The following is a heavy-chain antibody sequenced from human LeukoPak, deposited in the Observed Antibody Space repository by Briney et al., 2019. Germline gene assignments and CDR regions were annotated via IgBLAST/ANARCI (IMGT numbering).Heavy chain of an antibody. CDR3: ARGRFGTTSD. CDR1: GLTFSNAW. CDR2: INTDGSST. V-gene: IGHV3-74*01. Sequence: PGGSLRLSCAASGLTFSNAWMSWVRQAPGKGLEWVGRINTDGSSTSYADSVKGRFTISRDNAKNTLYLQMNSLRAEDTAVYYCARGRFGTTSDWGQGTLVTVSS. D-gene: IGHD1-14*01. J-gene: IGHJ4*02.